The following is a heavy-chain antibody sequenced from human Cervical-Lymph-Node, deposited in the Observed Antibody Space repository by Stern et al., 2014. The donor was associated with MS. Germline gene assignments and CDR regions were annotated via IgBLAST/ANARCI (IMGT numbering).Heavy chain of an antibody. CDR2: IFPIASQT. D-gene: IGHD3-22*01. CDR3: TLDSSDHYDDY. Sequence: VQLVESVPEMKKPGCSVKVSCRASGGTFTSYAISWVRQAPGQGLEWMAGIFPIASQTTTTATFQGRVTMTRDQSTTTHYLEPRSLKSEDTAVYYCTLDSSDHYDDYWGQGTPVIVSS. CDR1: GGTFTSYA. J-gene: IGHJ4*02. V-gene: IGHV1-69*01.